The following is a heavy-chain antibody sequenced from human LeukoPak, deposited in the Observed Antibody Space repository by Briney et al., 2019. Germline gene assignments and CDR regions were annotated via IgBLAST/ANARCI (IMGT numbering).Heavy chain of an antibody. J-gene: IGHJ4*02. D-gene: IGHD3-3*01. CDR1: GFIFSSYA. CDR2: ISGSGGST. CDR3: AKSQYDFWSGYFDY. Sequence: GGSLRLSCAASGFIFSSYAMSWVRQAPGKGLEWVSAISGSGGSTYYADSVKGRFTISRDNSKNTLYLQMNSLRAEDTAVYYCAKSQYDFWSGYFDYWGQGTLVTVSS. V-gene: IGHV3-23*01.